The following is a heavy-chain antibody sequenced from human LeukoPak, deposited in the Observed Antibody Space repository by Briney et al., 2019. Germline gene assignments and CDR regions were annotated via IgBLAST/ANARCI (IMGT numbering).Heavy chain of an antibody. V-gene: IGHV3-21*01. J-gene: IGHJ4*02. CDR2: TDTTSQYI. D-gene: IGHD3-9*01. CDR1: GFTFSSYN. CDR3: ARSDRDSDWFIDDY. Sequence: KTGGSLRLSCAASGFTFSSYNMNWVRQSPGKGLEWVASTDTTSQYIFYPDAVKGRFTISRDNTRNSLYLQMHSLRAEDSGLYYCARSDRDSDWFIDDYWGQGTLVTVSS.